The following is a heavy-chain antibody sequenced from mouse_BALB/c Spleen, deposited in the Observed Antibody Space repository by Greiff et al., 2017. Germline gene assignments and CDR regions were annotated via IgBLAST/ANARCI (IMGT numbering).Heavy chain of an antibody. D-gene: IGHD1-1*01. CDR2: ISSGSSTI. J-gene: IGHJ4*01. CDR3: ARWDVDYYGRGAMDY. CDR1: GFTFSSFG. V-gene: IGHV5-17*02. Sequence: EVQLVESGGGLVQPGGSRKLSCAASGFTFSSFGMHWVRQAPEKGLEWVAYISSGSSTIYYADTVKGRFTISRDKPKNTLFLQMTSLRSEDTAMYYCARWDVDYYGRGAMDYWGQGTSVTVSS.